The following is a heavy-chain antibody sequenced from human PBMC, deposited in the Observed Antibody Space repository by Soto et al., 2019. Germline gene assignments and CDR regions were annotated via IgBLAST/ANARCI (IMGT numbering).Heavy chain of an antibody. Sequence: HPGGSLRLSCAASGFTFSSYAMSWVRQAPGKGLEWVSAISGSGGSTYYADSVKGRFTISRDNSKNTLYLQMNSLRAEDTAVYYCAKVEYYYGSGSYWGHYYYYGMDVWGQGTTVTVSS. V-gene: IGHV3-23*01. J-gene: IGHJ6*02. CDR1: GFTFSSYA. CDR3: AKVEYYYGSGSYWGHYYYYGMDV. D-gene: IGHD3-10*01. CDR2: ISGSGGST.